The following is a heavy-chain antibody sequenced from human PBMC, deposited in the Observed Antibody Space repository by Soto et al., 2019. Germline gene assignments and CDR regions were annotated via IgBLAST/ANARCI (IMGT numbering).Heavy chain of an antibody. Sequence: SETLSLTCTVSGGSISSYYWSWIRQPPGKGLEWIGYIYYSGSTNYNPSLKSRVTISVDTSKNQFSLKLSSVTAADTAVYYCARFLAAAGTFYYYYMDVWGKGTTVTVSS. CDR1: GGSISSYY. CDR3: ARFLAAAGTFYYYYMDV. V-gene: IGHV4-59*08. CDR2: IYYSGST. J-gene: IGHJ6*03. D-gene: IGHD6-13*01.